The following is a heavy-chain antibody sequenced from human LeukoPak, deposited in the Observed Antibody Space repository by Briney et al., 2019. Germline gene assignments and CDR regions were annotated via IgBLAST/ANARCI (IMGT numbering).Heavy chain of an antibody. J-gene: IGHJ3*02. CDR1: GFTFSSYE. V-gene: IGHV3-74*01. CDR2: INTDGSST. D-gene: IGHD5-12*01. CDR3: ARDYLCAFDI. Sequence: SGGSLRLSCAASGFTFSSYEMHWVRQGPGKGLVWVSRINTDGSSTSNADSVKGRFTISRDNAKNTLYLQMNSLRAEDTAVYYCARDYLCAFDIWGQGTMVTVSS.